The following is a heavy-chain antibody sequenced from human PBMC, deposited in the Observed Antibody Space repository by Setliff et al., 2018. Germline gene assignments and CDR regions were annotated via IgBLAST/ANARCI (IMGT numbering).Heavy chain of an antibody. CDR1: GYTFTNYG. V-gene: IGHV1-18*01. CDR2: ISASNGNT. CDR3: ARDSPTVVTHIRAFDI. J-gene: IGHJ3*02. D-gene: IGHD4-17*01. Sequence: ASVKVSCKASGYTFTNYGISWVRQAPGQGLEWMGWISASNGNTNSALKLQGRVTMTTDTSTSTAYMELRSLRSDDTAVYYCARDSPTVVTHIRAFDIWGQGTMVTVSS.